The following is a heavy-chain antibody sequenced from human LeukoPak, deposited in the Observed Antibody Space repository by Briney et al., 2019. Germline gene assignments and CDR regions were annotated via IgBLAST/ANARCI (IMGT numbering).Heavy chain of an antibody. CDR2: ISAYNGNT. CDR1: GYTFTSYG. J-gene: IGHJ4*02. D-gene: IGHD3-22*01. Sequence: ASVKVSCKASGYTFTSYGISWVRQAPGQGLEWMGWISAYNGNTNYAQKLQGRVTMTTDTSTSTAYMELRSLRSDDTAVYYCAREFFYDSSGYWMYYFDYWGQGTLVTVSS. CDR3: AREFFYDSSGYWMYYFDY. V-gene: IGHV1-18*01.